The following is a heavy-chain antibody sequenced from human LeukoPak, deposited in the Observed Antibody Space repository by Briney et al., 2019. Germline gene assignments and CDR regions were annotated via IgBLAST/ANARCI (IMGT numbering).Heavy chain of an antibody. CDR1: GGTFSSYA. D-gene: IGHD3-16*01. CDR3: ARAPVGGRWESRYYYFDY. Sequence: ASVKVSCKASGGTFSSYAISWVRQAPGQGLEWMGRIIPILGIANYAQKFQGRVTITADKSTSTAYMELSSLRSEDTAVYYCARAPVGGRWESRYYYFDYWGQGTLVTVSS. CDR2: IIPILGIA. V-gene: IGHV1-69*04. J-gene: IGHJ4*02.